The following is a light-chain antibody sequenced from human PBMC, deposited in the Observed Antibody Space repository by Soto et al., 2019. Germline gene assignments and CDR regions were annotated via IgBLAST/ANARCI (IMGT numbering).Light chain of an antibody. V-gene: IGKV4-1*01. CDR3: QQYYSTPFT. J-gene: IGKJ3*01. CDR1: QGVLSSSTNKNY. CDR2: WAS. Sequence: DIVMTQSPDSLAVSLGERATINCKSSQGVLSSSTNKNYLAWYQQKPGQPPKLLIYWASTRESGVPDRFSGSGSGTDFTLTISSLQAEDVAVYYCQQYYSTPFTFGPGTKVDIK.